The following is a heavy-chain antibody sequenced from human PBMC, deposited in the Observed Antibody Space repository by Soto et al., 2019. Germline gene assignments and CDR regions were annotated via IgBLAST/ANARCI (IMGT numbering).Heavy chain of an antibody. CDR2: IKRKTDGGTT. Sequence: EVQLVESGGGLVEPGGSLRVSCVASGFTFSNAWMNWVRQAPGKGLEWVGRIKRKTDGGTTDYAAPVKGRFTISRDDSKNTLYLQMNSLETEDTAVYYCTTRGLLYASSGMDDWGQGTTVTVSS. V-gene: IGHV3-15*07. D-gene: IGHD3-16*01. CDR1: GFTFSNAW. CDR3: TTRGLLYASSGMDD. J-gene: IGHJ6*02.